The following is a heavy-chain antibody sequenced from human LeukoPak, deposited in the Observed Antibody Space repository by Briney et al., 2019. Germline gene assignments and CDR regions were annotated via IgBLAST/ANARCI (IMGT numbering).Heavy chain of an antibody. CDR3: AREEGAPIAAANI. D-gene: IGHD6-13*01. Sequence: ASVKLSCKASGGTFSSYAISWVRHPPGQGLEWMGWISAYNGDTNYVQKFHGRVTMTTDTSTSTDYMELKSLRSDDTAVYYCAREEGAPIAAANIWGLGTKVTVSS. CDR1: GGTFSSYA. J-gene: IGHJ3*02. CDR2: ISAYNGDT. V-gene: IGHV1-18*01.